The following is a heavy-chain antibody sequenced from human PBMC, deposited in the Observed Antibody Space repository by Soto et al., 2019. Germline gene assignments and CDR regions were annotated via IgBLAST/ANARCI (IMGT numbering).Heavy chain of an antibody. J-gene: IGHJ4*01. Sequence: AGGSVRLSCAGSGFTFINQAMTRVRQSPGKGVELVTSITVPGETTYYADSVKGRFTISGDNSKNTLYMQMNSVRADDTAVYYCAGGGCDCFACYLIDHLGHGCLVTVSS. D-gene: IGHD2-21*01. CDR3: AGGGCDCFACYLIDH. CDR2: ITVPGETT. CDR1: GFTFINQA. V-gene: IGHV3-23*01.